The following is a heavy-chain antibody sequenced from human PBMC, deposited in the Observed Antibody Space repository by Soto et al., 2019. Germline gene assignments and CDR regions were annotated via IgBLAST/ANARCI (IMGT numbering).Heavy chain of an antibody. CDR2: VNPIVGMS. CDR1: GGTFNSYT. CDR3: ATRYGSGSTHFDY. J-gene: IGHJ4*02. D-gene: IGHD3-10*01. Sequence: QVQLVQSGAEVKKPGSSVKVSCTASGGTFNSYTINWVRQAPGQGLEWVGRVNPIVGMSNSAQKFQGRVTITADKSTSKAYMDLSSLKSDDTAVYYCATRYGSGSTHFDYWGQGTLVTVSS. V-gene: IGHV1-69*02.